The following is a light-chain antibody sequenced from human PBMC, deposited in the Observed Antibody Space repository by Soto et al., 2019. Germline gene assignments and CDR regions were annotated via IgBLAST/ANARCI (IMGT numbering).Light chain of an antibody. CDR3: SSYTNSGSV. V-gene: IGLV2-14*01. Sequence: QSALTQPASVSGSPGQSITISCTGTSSDVGGYNYVSWYQQHPDKAPKLLIYEVGNRPSGVSNRFSGSKSGNTASLTIYGLQAEDEADYYCSSYTNSGSVFGGGTKVTVL. CDR1: SSDVGGYNY. CDR2: EVG. J-gene: IGLJ2*01.